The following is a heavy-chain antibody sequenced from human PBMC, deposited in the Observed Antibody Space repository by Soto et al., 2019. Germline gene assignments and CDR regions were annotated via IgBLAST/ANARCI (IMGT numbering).Heavy chain of an antibody. CDR1: SYTFTSYG. CDR2: ISAYNGNT. CDR3: ARDQLRGFGELLFPPYD. V-gene: IGHV1-18*01. Sequence: ASVKVSCKASSYTFTSYGISWVRQAPGQGLEWMGWISAYNGNTNYAQKLQGRVTMTTDTSTSTAYMELRSLRSDDTAVYYCARDQLRGFGELLFPPYDWGQGTLVTVSS. J-gene: IGHJ4*02. D-gene: IGHD3-10*01.